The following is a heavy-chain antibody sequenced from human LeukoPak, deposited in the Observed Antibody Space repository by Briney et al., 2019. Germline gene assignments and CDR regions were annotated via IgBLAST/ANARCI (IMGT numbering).Heavy chain of an antibody. D-gene: IGHD4/OR15-4a*01. CDR2: IKSRADGGTT. CDR3: TTGATYGAYSGTHTDY. Sequence: GGSLRLSCAASGFTFNYAWMSWVRQAPGKGLEWVGRIKSRADGGTTDYAAPVKGRFTISRDDSKSTLYLQMNSLKTEDTAVYSCTTGATYGAYSGTHTDYWGQGTLVTVSS. V-gene: IGHV3-15*01. CDR1: GFTFNYAW. J-gene: IGHJ4*02.